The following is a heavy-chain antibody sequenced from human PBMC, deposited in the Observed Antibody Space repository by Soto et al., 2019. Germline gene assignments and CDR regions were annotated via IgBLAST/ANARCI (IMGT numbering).Heavy chain of an antibody. Sequence: GGSLSLSCVASGFTFSSYWMSWVRQAPGKGLERVANIKQDGSEKYYVDSVKGRFTISRDNAKNSLYLQMNSLRAEDTAVYYCARDRGRTTVTTSYFDYWGRGTLVTVSS. J-gene: IGHJ4*02. V-gene: IGHV3-7*05. CDR3: ARDRGRTTVTTSYFDY. CDR1: GFTFSSYW. D-gene: IGHD4-17*01. CDR2: IKQDGSEK.